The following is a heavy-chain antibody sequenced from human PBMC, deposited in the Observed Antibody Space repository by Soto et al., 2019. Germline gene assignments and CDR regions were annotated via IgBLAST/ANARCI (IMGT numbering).Heavy chain of an antibody. Sequence: EVQLLESGGGLVQPGGSLRLSCAASGFTFSNYAMSWVRQAPGKGPEWVSGISGSGGSTDYADSVKGRFTIFRDNSKNTLYLQMNSLRAEDTAVYYCAKDLARELGYNWLDPWGQGTLVTVSS. CDR1: GFTFSNYA. CDR2: ISGSGGST. CDR3: AKDLARELGYNWLDP. V-gene: IGHV3-23*01. J-gene: IGHJ5*02. D-gene: IGHD7-27*01.